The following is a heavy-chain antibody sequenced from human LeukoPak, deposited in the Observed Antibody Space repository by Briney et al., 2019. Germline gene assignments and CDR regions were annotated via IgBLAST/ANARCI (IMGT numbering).Heavy chain of an antibody. D-gene: IGHD1-26*01. CDR2: IYTSGST. V-gene: IGHV4-4*09. J-gene: IGHJ4*02. CDR3: PASDGGVGATLFDY. Sequence: PSQTLSPARTVAGGSISSYYWSWIRQPPGNLLEWIGSIYTSGSTNNNRSPKRRVTISVDTSKNQCSRKLSSVTVATTAWYYCPASDGGVGATLFDYWGEGTLVSVRS. CDR1: GGSISSYY.